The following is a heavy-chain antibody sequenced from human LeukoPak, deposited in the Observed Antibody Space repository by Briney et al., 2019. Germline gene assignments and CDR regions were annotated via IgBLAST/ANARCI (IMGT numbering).Heavy chain of an antibody. CDR3: ARSRSSGYYWPRDDAFDI. D-gene: IGHD3-22*01. CDR1: GFTFSDYY. V-gene: IGHV3-11*01. CDR2: ISSSGSTI. Sequence: GGSLRLSCTASGFTFSDYYMSWIRRAPGKGLERVSYISSSGSTIYYADSVKGRFNISGDNAKNSLYLQMNSLRAEDTAVYYCARSRSSGYYWPRDDAFDIWGQGTMVTVSS. J-gene: IGHJ3*02.